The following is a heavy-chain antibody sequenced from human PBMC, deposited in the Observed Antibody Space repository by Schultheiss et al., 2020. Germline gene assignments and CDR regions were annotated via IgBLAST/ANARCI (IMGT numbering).Heavy chain of an antibody. CDR2: IWYDGSNK. V-gene: IGHV3-33*08. CDR3: TTVLSPFPGVRYFDWSIPY. D-gene: IGHD3-9*01. CDR1: GFTFSGYV. J-gene: IGHJ4*02. Sequence: GGSLRLSCVPSGFTFSGYVLTWVRQAPGKGLEWVAVIWYDGSNKYYADSVKGRFTISRDNSKNTLYLQMNSLKTEDTAVYYCTTVLSPFPGVRYFDWSIPYWGQGTLVTVSS.